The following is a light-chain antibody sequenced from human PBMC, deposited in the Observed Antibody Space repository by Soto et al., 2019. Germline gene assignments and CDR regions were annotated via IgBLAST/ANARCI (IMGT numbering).Light chain of an antibody. V-gene: IGLV2-14*01. J-gene: IGLJ2*01. Sequence: QSALTQPASVSGSPGQSITISCTGTSSDVGGYNFVSWYRQHPGGAPKLVIYDVSSRPSGVSNRFSGSRSDNTASLTISGLQAEDEADYYCGSYRSDSTVVFGGGTKLTVL. CDR2: DVS. CDR1: SSDVGGYNF. CDR3: GSYRSDSTVV.